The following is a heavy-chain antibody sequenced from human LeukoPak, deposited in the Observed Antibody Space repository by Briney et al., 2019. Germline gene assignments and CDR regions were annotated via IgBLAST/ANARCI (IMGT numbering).Heavy chain of an antibody. D-gene: IGHD1-26*01. J-gene: IGHJ5*02. CDR3: ARHAMLSGSYLYNWFDP. CDR2: IYYSGST. CDR1: GGSISSSSYY. Sequence: PSETLSLTCTVSGGSISSSSYYWCWIRQPPGKGLEWIGSIYYSGSTYYNPSLKSRVTISVDTSKNQFSLKLSSVTAADTAVYYCARHAMLSGSYLYNWFDPWGQGTLVTVSS. V-gene: IGHV4-39*01.